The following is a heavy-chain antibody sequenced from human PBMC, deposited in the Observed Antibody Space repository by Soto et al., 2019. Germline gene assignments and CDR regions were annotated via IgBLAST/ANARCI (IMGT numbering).Heavy chain of an antibody. CDR2: MSPKSGDT. CDR3: VRSPSVQRYFDWLPNNYWFEP. D-gene: IGHD3-9*01. J-gene: IGHJ5*02. CDR1: GYTFTNYD. Sequence: ASVKVSCKASGYTFTNYDIHWVRQATGQGLEWMGWMSPKSGDTGSAESFQDRVTMTRSNSMNTAYLELTGLRYEDTAVYFCVRSPSVQRYFDWLPNNYWFEPWGQGTLVTVS. V-gene: IGHV1-8*01.